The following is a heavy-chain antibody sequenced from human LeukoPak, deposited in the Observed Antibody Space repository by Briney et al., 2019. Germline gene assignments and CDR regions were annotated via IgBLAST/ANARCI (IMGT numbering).Heavy chain of an antibody. D-gene: IGHD6-13*01. V-gene: IGHV3-48*04. CDR3: VRDPSYGSSWYYYMDV. Sequence: PGGSLRLSCAASEFTFVRYAMNWVRQAPGKGLEWVSYISSSSFKIGYADSVKGRFTISRDNSKNSLYLQMDSLRVEDTAVYYCVRDPSYGSSWYYYMDVWGKGTTVPVSS. CDR1: EFTFVRYA. J-gene: IGHJ6*03. CDR2: ISSSSFKI.